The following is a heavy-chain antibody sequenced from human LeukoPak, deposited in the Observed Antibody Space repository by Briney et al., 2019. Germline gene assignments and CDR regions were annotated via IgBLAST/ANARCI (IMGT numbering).Heavy chain of an antibody. Sequence: ASLKGSCKASRYTFTSYYMHWVRQAPGQGLEWMSIINASCGSTSYGKESQGRVTMTRDTSTRTVYMELSSLRSDDTAVYYCARGAAGNGGCLDYWGQGTLVTVSS. CDR3: ARGAAGNGGCLDY. J-gene: IGHJ4*02. V-gene: IGHV1-46*01. CDR1: RYTFTSYY. CDR2: INASCGST. D-gene: IGHD5-12*01.